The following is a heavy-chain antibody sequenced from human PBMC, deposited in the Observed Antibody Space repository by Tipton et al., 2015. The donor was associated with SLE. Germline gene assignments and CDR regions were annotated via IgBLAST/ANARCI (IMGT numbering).Heavy chain of an antibody. D-gene: IGHD3-3*01. CDR3: ARVHYDFWKHMDV. V-gene: IGHV3-74*01. CDR2: INSDGSST. CDR1: GFTFSRYW. J-gene: IGHJ6*03. Sequence: GSLRLSCAASGFTFSRYWMHWVRQAPGKGLVWVSRINSDGSSTNYADSVKGRFTISRDNAKNTLYLQMNSLRAEDTAVYYCARVHYDFWKHMDVWGKGTTVTVSS.